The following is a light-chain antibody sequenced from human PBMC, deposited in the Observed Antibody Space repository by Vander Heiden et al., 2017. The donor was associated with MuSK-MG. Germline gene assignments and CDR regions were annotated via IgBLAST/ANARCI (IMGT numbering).Light chain of an antibody. Sequence: SYELTQPPSVSVYPRQKAEITCSGDAFPQRYASWYQRKPGQAPVGVISENSKRPSGIPERFSGSSSGTMATLNITGAQAEDEAVYYCYSTDNSAKYRVVGGGTTLTVL. J-gene: IGLJ3*02. CDR1: AFPQRY. CDR2: ENS. CDR3: YSTDNSAKYRV. V-gene: IGLV3-10*01.